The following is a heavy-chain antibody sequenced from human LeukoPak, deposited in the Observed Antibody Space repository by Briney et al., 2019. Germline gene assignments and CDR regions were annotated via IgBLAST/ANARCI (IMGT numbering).Heavy chain of an antibody. CDR3: ATSVPGFGELLDC. CDR1: GFTFRTYW. D-gene: IGHD3-10*01. Sequence: GGSLRLSCTASGFTFRTYWGTWVRQAPGKGLEWVAHINDNGKEKYYVDSVKGRFSISRDNAKNSVYLQMNSLRVEDTAIYYCATSVPGFGELLDCWGHGALVTVAS. V-gene: IGHV3-7*03. CDR2: INDNGKEK. J-gene: IGHJ4*01.